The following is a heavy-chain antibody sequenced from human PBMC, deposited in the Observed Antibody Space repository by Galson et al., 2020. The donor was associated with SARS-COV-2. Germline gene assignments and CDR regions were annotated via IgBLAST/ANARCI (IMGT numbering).Heavy chain of an antibody. J-gene: IGHJ1*01. Sequence: SETLSLTCTVSGGSISSSSYYWGWIRQPPGKGLEWIGSIYYSASTYYNPSLTSRVTISVDTYKNQFSLKLSSVTAADTAVYYCARSEYGIAPYLVYFQHWGQGTLVTVSS. CDR2: IYYSAST. CDR3: ARSEYGIAPYLVYFQH. CDR1: GGSISSSSYY. D-gene: IGHD2-21*01. V-gene: IGHV4-39*01.